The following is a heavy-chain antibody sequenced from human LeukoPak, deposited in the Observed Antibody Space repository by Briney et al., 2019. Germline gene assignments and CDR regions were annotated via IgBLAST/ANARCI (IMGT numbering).Heavy chain of an antibody. D-gene: IGHD1-26*01. J-gene: IGHJ4*02. Sequence: SVKVSCKASGFTFTSSAVQWVRQARGQRLEWIGWIVVGSGNTNYAQKFQERVTITRDMSTSRAYMGLSSLRSEDTAVYYCTAVQVGANYYFDYWGQGTLVTVS. V-gene: IGHV1-58*01. CDR2: IVVGSGNT. CDR1: GFTFTSSA. CDR3: TAVQVGANYYFDY.